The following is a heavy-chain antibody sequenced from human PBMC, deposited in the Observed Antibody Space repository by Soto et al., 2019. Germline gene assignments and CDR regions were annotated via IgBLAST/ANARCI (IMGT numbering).Heavy chain of an antibody. V-gene: IGHV4-59*12. J-gene: IGHJ4*02. D-gene: IGHD6-6*01. CDR2: IYYSGST. CDR1: GGSISSYY. CDR3: AREFSSSSLGH. Sequence: SETLSLTCTVSGGSISSYYWSWIRQPPGKGLEWIGYIYYSGSTNYNPSLKSRVTISVDTSKSQFSLKLSSVTATDTAIYYCAREFSSSSLGHWGQGTLVTVSS.